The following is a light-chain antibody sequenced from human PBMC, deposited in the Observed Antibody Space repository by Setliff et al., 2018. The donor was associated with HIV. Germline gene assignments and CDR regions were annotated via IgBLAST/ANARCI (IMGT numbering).Light chain of an antibody. J-gene: IGLJ1*01. CDR3: SSLSSNFPYL. Sequence: QSALTQPASVSGSPGQSVTISCAGTSSDIGGYNYVSWYQQHPGKAPKLISYDVNHRPSGISSRFSGSKSGNVASLIISGLQTGDEADYYCSSLSSNFPYLFRSGTTVTVL. CDR2: DVN. V-gene: IGLV2-14*03. CDR1: SSDIGGYNY.